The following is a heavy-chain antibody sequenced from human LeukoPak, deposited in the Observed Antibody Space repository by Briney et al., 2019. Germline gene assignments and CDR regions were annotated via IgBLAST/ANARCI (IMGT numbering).Heavy chain of an antibody. CDR3: AKAYYDVLTGHRYSGYYYMDV. V-gene: IGHV3-23*01. Sequence: HPGGSLRLSCAASGFTFSRFAMTWVRQAPGKGLEWVSVISGSGGNTYYGDSVKGRFTISRDNSKNTLYVQMNSLRAEDTAVYFCAKAYYDVLTGHRYSGYYYMDVWGKGTTVTVSS. CDR2: ISGSGGNT. CDR1: GFTFSRFA. D-gene: IGHD3-9*01. J-gene: IGHJ6*03.